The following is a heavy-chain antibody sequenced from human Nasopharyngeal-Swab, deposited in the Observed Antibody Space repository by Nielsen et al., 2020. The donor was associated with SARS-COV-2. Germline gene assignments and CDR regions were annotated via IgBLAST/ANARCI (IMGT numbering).Heavy chain of an antibody. Sequence: GGSLRLSCAASGFTFSSYSMHWVRQAPGKGLEWVAAISHDGRNKNYAESVKGRFTISRDNSKNTLYLQMNSLRAEDTAVYYCARDPGGFMDVWGKGTTVTVSS. CDR3: ARDPGGFMDV. CDR1: GFTFSSYS. J-gene: IGHJ6*04. V-gene: IGHV3-30*04. CDR2: ISHDGRNK.